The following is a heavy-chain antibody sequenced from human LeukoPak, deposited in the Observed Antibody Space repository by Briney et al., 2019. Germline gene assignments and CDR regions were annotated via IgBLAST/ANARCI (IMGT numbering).Heavy chain of an antibody. V-gene: IGHV3-30*03. CDR2: ISFDGSNK. CDR3: ATWGMRGLTGYFDY. Sequence: GRSLRLSCAASGFTFSSYGMHWVRQAPGKGLEWVAVISFDGSNKYYADSVKGRFTISRDNSKNTLYLQMNSPRVEDTAVYYCATWGMRGLTGYFDYWGQGTLITVSS. J-gene: IGHJ4*02. D-gene: IGHD2-8*01. CDR1: GFTFSSYG.